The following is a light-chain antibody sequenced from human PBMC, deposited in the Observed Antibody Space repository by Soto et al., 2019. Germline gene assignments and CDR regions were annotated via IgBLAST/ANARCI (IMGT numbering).Light chain of an antibody. Sequence: DIPMTQSPSSLSASVGDRVTITCQASQDIRNCLNWYQQRPGKAPELLIFDVSNLETGVPSRFSGRGSWTDFTVTISSLQPEDIATYYCQQYDKLPITFGQGTRLEIK. V-gene: IGKV1-33*01. CDR2: DVS. J-gene: IGKJ5*01. CDR3: QQYDKLPIT. CDR1: QDIRNC.